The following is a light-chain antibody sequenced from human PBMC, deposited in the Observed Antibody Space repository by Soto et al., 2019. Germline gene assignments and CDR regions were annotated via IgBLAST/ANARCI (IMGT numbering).Light chain of an antibody. J-gene: IGLJ1*01. Sequence: QSVLTQSPSASASLGASVKFICTLSSGHSSYAIAWHQQQPEKDPRYLMKINSDGSHSKGDGIPDRFSGSSSGAERYLTISSLQSEDEADYYCQTWGTGIRVFGTGTKLTVL. CDR2: INSDGSH. CDR3: QTWGTGIRV. CDR1: SGHSSYA. V-gene: IGLV4-69*01.